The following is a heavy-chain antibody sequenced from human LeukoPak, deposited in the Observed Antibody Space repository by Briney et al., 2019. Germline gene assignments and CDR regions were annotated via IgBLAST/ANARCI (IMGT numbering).Heavy chain of an antibody. V-gene: IGHV1-46*01. D-gene: IGHD1-26*01. CDR1: GYTFTSYY. CDR2: INPSGGST. J-gene: IGHJ4*02. Sequence: GASVKVSCKASGYTFTSYYMHWVRQAPGQGLEWMGIINPSGGSTSYAQKFQGRVTMTTDTSTSTAYMELRSLRSDDTAVYYCARVVWTLMGAYDYWGQGTLVTVSS. CDR3: ARVVWTLMGAYDY.